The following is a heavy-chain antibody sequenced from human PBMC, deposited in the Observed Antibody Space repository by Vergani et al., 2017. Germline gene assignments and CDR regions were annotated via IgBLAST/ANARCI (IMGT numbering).Heavy chain of an antibody. CDR3: ARDPRNSRAEFDY. J-gene: IGHJ4*02. V-gene: IGHV1-2*02. D-gene: IGHD4-23*01. CDR1: GYTFTGYY. Sequence: QVQLVQSGAEVKKPGASVKVSCKASGYTFTGYYMHWVRQAPGQGLEWMGWINPNSGGTNYAQKFQGRVTMTRDTSTSTVYMELSSLRSEDTAVYYCARDPRNSRAEFDYWGQGTLVTVSS. CDR2: INPNSGGT.